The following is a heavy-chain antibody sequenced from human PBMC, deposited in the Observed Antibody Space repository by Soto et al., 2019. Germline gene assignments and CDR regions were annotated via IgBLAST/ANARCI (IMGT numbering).Heavy chain of an antibody. CDR1: GYSVSGSSAA. CDR2: TYYMSKWIH. D-gene: IGHD3-16*01. Sequence: SHTLSLTCDISGYSVSGSSAALNWIRQSPSRGLEWLGRTYYMSKWIHEYTVSMESRITINPDTSKNQFSLHIYSVTPEDTAVYYCAGVVWFRGMDVWGQGTPVTVSS. V-gene: IGHV6-1*01. J-gene: IGHJ6*02. CDR3: AGVVWFRGMDV.